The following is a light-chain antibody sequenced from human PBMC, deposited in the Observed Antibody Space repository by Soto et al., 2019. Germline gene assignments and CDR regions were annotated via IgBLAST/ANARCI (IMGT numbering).Light chain of an antibody. V-gene: IGLV1-44*01. CDR2: SNN. J-gene: IGLJ3*02. CDR3: AAWDDSLNGAWV. CDR1: SSNIGSNT. Sequence: QSALTQPPSASGTPGQRVTISCSGRSSNIGSNTVNWYQQLPGTAPKLLIYSNNQRPSGVPDRFSGSKSGTSASLAISGLQSEDEADYYCAAWDDSLNGAWVFGGGTKLTVL.